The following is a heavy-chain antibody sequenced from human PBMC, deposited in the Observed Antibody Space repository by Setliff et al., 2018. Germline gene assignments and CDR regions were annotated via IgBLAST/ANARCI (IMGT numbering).Heavy chain of an antibody. D-gene: IGHD3-3*01. CDR1: GDSMSNFF. V-gene: IGHV4-4*08. CDR3: ASGGAGFFTSGR. J-gene: IGHJ4*02. CDR2: YRSGST. Sequence: SETLSLTCSVTGDSMSNFFWSWIRQPPGKGLEWIGYYRSGSTNYSPSLKSRVTVSADRSRNQFSLKLNSVTAADTAVYYCASGGAGFFTSGRWGQGTLVTAPQ.